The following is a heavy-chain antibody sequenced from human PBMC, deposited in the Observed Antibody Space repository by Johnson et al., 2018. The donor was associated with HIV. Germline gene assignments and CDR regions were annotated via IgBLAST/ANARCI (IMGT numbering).Heavy chain of an antibody. J-gene: IGHJ3*02. CDR1: GFTFSS. D-gene: IGHD6-6*01. Sequence: QVQLVESGGGVVQPGRSLRLSCAASGFTFSSMHWDRQAPGKGLEWVAVISHDGSHKYYADSVKGRFTISRDNSKNTLYLQMNSLRAEDTAVYYCARDRGIAARPFRYAFDIWGQGTMVTVSS. CDR3: ARDRGIAARPFRYAFDI. CDR2: ISHDGSHK. V-gene: IGHV3-30*04.